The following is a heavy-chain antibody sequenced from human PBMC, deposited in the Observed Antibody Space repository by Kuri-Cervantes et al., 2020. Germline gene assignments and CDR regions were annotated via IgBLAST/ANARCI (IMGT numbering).Heavy chain of an antibody. V-gene: IGHV3-48*04. CDR3: ARGGFYHYYYIDV. CDR2: ISSSVSPISTM. J-gene: IGHJ6*03. Sequence: ETLSLTCAASGFNFSTYSMNWVRQAPGKGLEWVSCISSSVSPISTMYYADSVKGRFTISKDDAKNSLYLQMNSLRTEDTALYYCARGGFYHYYYIDVWGKGTSVTVSS. CDR1: GFNFSTYS. D-gene: IGHD3-16*01.